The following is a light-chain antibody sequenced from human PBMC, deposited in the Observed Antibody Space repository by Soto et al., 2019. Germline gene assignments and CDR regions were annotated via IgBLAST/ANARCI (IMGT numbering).Light chain of an antibody. J-gene: IGKJ1*01. V-gene: IGKV3-20*01. CDR1: QSVGSSY. Sequence: ELVLTQSPGTLSLSPGERATLSCGASQSVGSSYLAWYQQKPGQAPRLLIYGASSRATGIPDRFSGSGSGTDFTLTSSRLEPEDFAVYYCHQYGSSSWTFGQGTKVDI. CDR3: HQYGSSSWT. CDR2: GAS.